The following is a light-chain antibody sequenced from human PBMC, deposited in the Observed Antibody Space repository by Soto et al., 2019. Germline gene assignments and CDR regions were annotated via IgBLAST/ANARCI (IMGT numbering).Light chain of an antibody. J-gene: IGLJ2*01. CDR3: QVWDSKGV. CDR1: NIGSKG. Sequence: SYELTQPPSVSVAPGKTARITCGGNNIGSKGVHGYQQKPGQAPVLVIYFDRERPSGVPERFTGSNSGNTATLTISRVEAGDEADYYCQVWDSKGVVGGGTKLTVL. CDR2: FDR. V-gene: IGLV3-21*04.